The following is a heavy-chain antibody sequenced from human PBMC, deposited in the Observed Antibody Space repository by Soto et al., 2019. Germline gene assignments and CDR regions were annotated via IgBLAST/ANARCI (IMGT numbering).Heavy chain of an antibody. J-gene: IGHJ6*02. CDR1: GFTFSSYA. V-gene: IGHV3-23*01. CDR2: ISGSGGST. CDR3: AKDLGYSSSWYGDEGQYGMDV. Sequence: GGSLRLSCAASGFTFSSYAMSWVRQAPGKGLEWVSAISGSGGSTYYADSVKGRFTISRDNSKNTLYLQMNSLRAEDTAVYYCAKDLGYSSSWYGDEGQYGMDVWGQGTTVTVSS. D-gene: IGHD6-13*01.